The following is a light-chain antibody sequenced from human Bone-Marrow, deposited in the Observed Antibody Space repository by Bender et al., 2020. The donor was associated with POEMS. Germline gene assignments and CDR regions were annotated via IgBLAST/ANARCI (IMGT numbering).Light chain of an antibody. CDR1: TSEIGSDNL. Sequence: QSALTQPASVSGSLGQSITISCTGSTSEIGSDNLVSWYQKHPDKVPQVIIYDDTKRPSGVSSRFSGSRSGNTASLAISDIQSEDEGDYYCSSWDDSLSGWVFGGGTKLTVL. J-gene: IGLJ3*02. V-gene: IGLV2-23*01. CDR3: SSWDDSLSGWV. CDR2: DDT.